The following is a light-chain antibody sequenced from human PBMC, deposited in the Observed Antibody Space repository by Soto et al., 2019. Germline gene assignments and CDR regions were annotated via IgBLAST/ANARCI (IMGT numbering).Light chain of an antibody. Sequence: LAQPASLSGPPGKSITISAPGTTRNIGKNNLASWNQQYPGKAPKLMIYEDTQRPSGVSICFSGSKSGNTASLTISGLQADDEADYYCCSYAGISIYVVFGGGTKVTVL. V-gene: IGLV2-23*01. CDR1: TRNIGKNNL. CDR2: EDT. CDR3: CSYAGISIYVV. J-gene: IGLJ2*01.